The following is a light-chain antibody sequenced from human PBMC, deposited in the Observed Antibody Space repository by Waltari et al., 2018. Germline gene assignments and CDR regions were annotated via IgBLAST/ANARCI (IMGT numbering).Light chain of an antibody. CDR2: DVN. Sequence: QSALTQPASVSGSPGQSITTSCTGTSSDIGRYNYVSRYQHHPDKAPKLMIFDVNNRPSGVSDRFSGSKSGNTASLTISGLQAEDEADYYCSSYTTTSTLLVVFGGGTKLTVL. CDR1: SSDIGRYNY. CDR3: SSYTTTSTLLVV. V-gene: IGLV2-14*03. J-gene: IGLJ2*01.